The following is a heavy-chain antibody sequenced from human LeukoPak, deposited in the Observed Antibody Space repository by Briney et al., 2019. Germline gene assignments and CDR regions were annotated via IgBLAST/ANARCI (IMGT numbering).Heavy chain of an antibody. J-gene: IGHJ4*02. V-gene: IGHV1-2*02. Sequence: ASVKVSCKASGYTFTGYYMHWVRQAPGQGLEWMGWINPNSGGTNYAQKFQGRFTMTRDTSISTAYMELSRLRSDDTAVYYCARLYYDSSGYYSELYFDYWGQGTLVTVSS. D-gene: IGHD3-22*01. CDR2: INPNSGGT. CDR3: ARLYYDSSGYYSELYFDY. CDR1: GYTFTGYY.